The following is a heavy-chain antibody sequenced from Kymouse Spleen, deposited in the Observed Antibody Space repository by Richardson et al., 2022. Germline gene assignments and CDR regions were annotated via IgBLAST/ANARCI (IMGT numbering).Heavy chain of an antibody. CDR1: GFTFSSYW. D-gene: IGHD3-22*01. Sequence: EVQLVESGGGLVQPGGSLRLSCAASGFTFSSYWMHWVRQAPGKGLVWVSRINSDGSSTSYADSVKGRFTISRDNAKNTLYLQMNSLRAEDTAVYYCASPYDSSGY*RVLRSLGPWHPGHCLL. CDR2: INSDGSST. CDR3: ASPYDSSGY*RVLRS. V-gene: IGHV3-74*01. J-gene: IGHJ2*01.